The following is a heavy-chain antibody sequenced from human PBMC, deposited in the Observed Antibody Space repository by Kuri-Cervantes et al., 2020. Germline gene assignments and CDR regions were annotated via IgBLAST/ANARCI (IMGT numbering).Heavy chain of an antibody. CDR3: AYGLAYCGGDCYSGFDY. CDR2: IFSNDEK. D-gene: IGHD2-21*02. CDR1: GFSLSNARMG. J-gene: IGHJ4*02. Sequence: SGPTLVKPTETLTLTCTVPGFSLSNARMGVSWIRQPPGKALEWLAHIFSNDEKSYSTSLKSRLTISKDTSKSQVVPTMTNMDPVDTATYYCAYGLAYCGGDCYSGFDYWGQGTLVTVSS. V-gene: IGHV2-26*01.